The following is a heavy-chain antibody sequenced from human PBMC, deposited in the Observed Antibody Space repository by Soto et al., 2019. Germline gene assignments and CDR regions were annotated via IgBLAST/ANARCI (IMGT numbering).Heavy chain of an antibody. Sequence: GGSLRLSCAASGFTFSSYGMHWVRQAPGKGLEWVAVISYDGSNKYYADSVKGRFTISRDNSKNTLYLQMNSLRAEDTAVYYCAKGTYSGSYYVGIDLDYWGQGTLVTVSS. CDR3: AKGTYSGSYYVGIDLDY. D-gene: IGHD1-26*01. V-gene: IGHV3-30*18. CDR1: GFTFSSYG. J-gene: IGHJ4*02. CDR2: ISYDGSNK.